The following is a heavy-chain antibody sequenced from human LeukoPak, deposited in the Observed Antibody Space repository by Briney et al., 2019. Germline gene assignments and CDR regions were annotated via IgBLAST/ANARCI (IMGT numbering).Heavy chain of an antibody. CDR3: ERYGDSSGRRAFDI. D-gene: IGHD3-22*01. Sequence: SETLSLTCAVYGGSFSGYYWSWIRQPPGKGLEWIGEINHSGSTNYNPSLKSRVTISVDTSKNQFSLKLSSVTAADTAVYYCERYGDSSGRRAFDIWGQGTMVTVSS. CDR2: INHSGST. V-gene: IGHV4-34*01. CDR1: GGSFSGYY. J-gene: IGHJ3*02.